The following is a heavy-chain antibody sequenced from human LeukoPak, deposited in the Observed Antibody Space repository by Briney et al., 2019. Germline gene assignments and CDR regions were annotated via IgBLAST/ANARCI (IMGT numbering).Heavy chain of an antibody. J-gene: IGHJ4*02. Sequence: GGSLRLSCAASGFTFSSYGMSWVRQAPGKGLEWVSAISGSGGSTYYADSVKGRFTISRDNSKNTLYLQMNSLRAEDTAVYYCAKGYYGSSGYIDYWGQGTLVTVSS. CDR2: ISGSGGST. D-gene: IGHD3-22*01. CDR3: AKGYYGSSGYIDY. CDR1: GFTFSSYG. V-gene: IGHV3-23*01.